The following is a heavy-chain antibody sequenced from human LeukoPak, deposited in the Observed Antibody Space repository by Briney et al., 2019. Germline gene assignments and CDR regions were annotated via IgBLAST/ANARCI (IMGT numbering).Heavy chain of an antibody. CDR1: GGSISSYY. J-gene: IGHJ3*02. D-gene: IGHD2-21*02. CDR3: ARGTAYCGGDCYVGAFDI. CDR2: ISTSGSA. V-gene: IGHV4-4*07. Sequence: SETLPLTCTVSGGSISSYYWNWIRQPAGKGLEWIGRISTSGSANYNPSLKGRVTLSVDTSKNQFSLKLNSMTAADTAVYYCARGTAYCGGDCYVGAFDIWGQGTMVTVSS.